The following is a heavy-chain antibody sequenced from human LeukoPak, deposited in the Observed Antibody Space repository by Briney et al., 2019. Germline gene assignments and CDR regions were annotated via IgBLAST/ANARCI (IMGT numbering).Heavy chain of an antibody. D-gene: IGHD6-19*01. CDR3: ARRLGYSSGHFDY. V-gene: IGHV3-53*05. CDR2: IFSGGTT. Sequence: GGSLRLSCAASGFSVSMKYMTWVRQAPGKGLEWVSVIFSGGTTYYADSVKGRFTTSRDNSKNTLYLQMNSLRAEDTAVYYCARRLGYSSGHFDYWGQGTLVTVSS. J-gene: IGHJ4*02. CDR1: GFSVSMKY.